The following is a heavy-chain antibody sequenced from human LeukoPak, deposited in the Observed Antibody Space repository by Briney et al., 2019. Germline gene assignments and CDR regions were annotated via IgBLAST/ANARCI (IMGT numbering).Heavy chain of an antibody. D-gene: IGHD1-26*01. J-gene: IGHJ3*02. Sequence: GRSLRLSCAASGFTFSSYWVHWVRQAPGKGLVWVSPINSDGSSTSYADSVKGRFTISRDNAKNTLSLQMNSLRAEDTAVYYCARVGGSNAFDIWGQGTMVIVSS. V-gene: IGHV3-74*01. CDR3: ARVGGSNAFDI. CDR2: INSDGSST. CDR1: GFTFSSYW.